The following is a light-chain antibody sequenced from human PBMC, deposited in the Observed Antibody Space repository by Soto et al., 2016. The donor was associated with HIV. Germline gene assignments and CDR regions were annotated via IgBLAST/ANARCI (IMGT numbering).Light chain of an antibody. CDR2: DDT. J-gene: IGLJ2*01. Sequence: SYVLTQPPSVSVAPGKTARITCGGNKIGSKSVHWYQQKPGQAPVLVVYDDTRRPSGIPERFSGSNSGNTATLTISRVEAGDEADYYCQVWDSSSDHPVFGGGTKLTVV. CDR3: QVWDSSSDHPV. CDR1: KIGSKS. V-gene: IGLV3-21*03.